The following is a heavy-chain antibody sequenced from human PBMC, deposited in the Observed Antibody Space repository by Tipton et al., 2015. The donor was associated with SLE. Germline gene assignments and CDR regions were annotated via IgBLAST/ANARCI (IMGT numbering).Heavy chain of an antibody. V-gene: IGHV3-33*01. CDR3: ARGASYYYDSSGYYYVDFFDY. D-gene: IGHD3-22*01. Sequence: QLVQSGGGVVQPGRSLRLSCAASGFTFSSYGMHWVRQAPGKGLEWVAVIWYDGSNKYYADSVKGRFTISRDNSKNTLYLQMNSLRAEDSAVYYCARGASYYYDSSGYYYVDFFDYWGQGTLVPVSS. CDR2: IWYDGSNK. CDR1: GFTFSSYG. J-gene: IGHJ4*02.